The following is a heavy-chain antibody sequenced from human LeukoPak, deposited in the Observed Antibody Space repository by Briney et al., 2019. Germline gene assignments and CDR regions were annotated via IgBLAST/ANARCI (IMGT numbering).Heavy chain of an antibody. CDR2: IYYSGST. CDR1: GGSISSSSYY. J-gene: IGHJ4*02. V-gene: IGHV4-39*01. D-gene: IGHD6-19*01. Sequence: SETLSLTCTVSGGSISSSSYYWGWIRQPPGKGLEWIGSIYYSGSTYYNPSLKSRVTISVDTSKNQFSLKLSSVTAADTAVYYCARRAIEPFIAVAGVSDYWGQGTLVTVSS. CDR3: ARRAIEPFIAVAGVSDY.